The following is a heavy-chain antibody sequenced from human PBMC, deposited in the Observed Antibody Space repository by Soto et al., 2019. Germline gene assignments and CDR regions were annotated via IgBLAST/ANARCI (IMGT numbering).Heavy chain of an antibody. D-gene: IGHD3-22*01. Sequence: QVQLVESGGGVVQPGRSLRLSCAASGFTFSSYGMHWVRQAPGKGLEWVAVIWYDGSNKYYADSVKGRFTISRVNSKNTRYLQMNSLRAEDTAVYYCARGRDDYDSSGFLGYWGQGTLVTVSS. CDR3: ARGRDDYDSSGFLGY. V-gene: IGHV3-33*01. CDR2: IWYDGSNK. CDR1: GFTFSSYG. J-gene: IGHJ4*02.